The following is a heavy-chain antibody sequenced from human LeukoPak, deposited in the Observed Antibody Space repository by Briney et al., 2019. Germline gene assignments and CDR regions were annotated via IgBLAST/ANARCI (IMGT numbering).Heavy chain of an antibody. V-gene: IGHV3-21*01. CDR1: GFTFSSYS. CDR2: ISSSSSYI. CDR3: ARVKWELPRRMGYAFDI. J-gene: IGHJ3*02. Sequence: AGGSLRLSCAASGFTFSSYSMNWVRQAPGKGLEWVSSISSSSSYIYYADSAKGRFTISRDNAKNSLYLRMNSLRAEDTAVYYCARVKWELPRRMGYAFDIWGQGTMVTVSS. D-gene: IGHD1-26*01.